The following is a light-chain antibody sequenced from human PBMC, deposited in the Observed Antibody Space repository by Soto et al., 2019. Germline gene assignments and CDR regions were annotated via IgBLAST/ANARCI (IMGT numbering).Light chain of an antibody. CDR3: QQYNSYWT. Sequence: DIPITQSPSTLSASLGDRVTNTCRASQSISSWLAWYQQKPGKAPKLLIYDASSLESGVPSRFSGSGSGTEFTLTISSLQPDDFATYYCQQYNSYWTFGQGTKVDI. V-gene: IGKV1-5*01. J-gene: IGKJ1*01. CDR2: DAS. CDR1: QSISSW.